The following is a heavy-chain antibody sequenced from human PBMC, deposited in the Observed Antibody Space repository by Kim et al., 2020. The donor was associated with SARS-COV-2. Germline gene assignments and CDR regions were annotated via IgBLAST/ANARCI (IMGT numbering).Heavy chain of an antibody. V-gene: IGHV3-15*01. CDR1: GFTFSNAW. Sequence: GGSLRLSCAASGFTFSNAWMSWVRQAPGKGLEWVGRIKSKTDGGTTDYAAPVKGRFTISRDDSKNTLYLQMNSLKTEDTAVYYCTSPHYDYVWGSYRSDYWGQGTLVTVSS. J-gene: IGHJ4*02. D-gene: IGHD3-16*02. CDR3: TSPHYDYVWGSYRSDY. CDR2: IKSKTDGGTT.